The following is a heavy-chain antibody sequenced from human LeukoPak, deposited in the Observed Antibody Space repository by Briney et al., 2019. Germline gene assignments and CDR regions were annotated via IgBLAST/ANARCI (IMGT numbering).Heavy chain of an antibody. J-gene: IGHJ5*02. V-gene: IGHV1-18*01. CDR3: ARDRRNIAARPGGWFDP. CDR2: ISAYNGNT. CDR1: GYTFTSYG. D-gene: IGHD6-6*01. Sequence: ASVKVSCKASGYTFTSYGISWVRQAPGQGLEWMGWISAYNGNTNYAQKLQGRVTMTRDTSTSTVYMELSSLRSEDTAVYYCARDRRNIAARPGGWFDPWGQGTLVTVSS.